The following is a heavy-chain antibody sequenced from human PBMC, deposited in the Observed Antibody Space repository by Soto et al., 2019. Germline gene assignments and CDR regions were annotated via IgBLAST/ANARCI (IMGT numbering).Heavy chain of an antibody. V-gene: IGHV4-59*08. D-gene: IGHD2-21*01. Sequence: SLTLSHTCTVAEGCSNGYYWSWILQPPGKGLECVGYIYYSGSTNYNPSLKSRVSISVATSKHQFSLKLSSVTAADTAVYYCARRPSGLIYFDYWGQGTPVTVSS. CDR3: ARRPSGLIYFDY. CDR1: EGCSNGYY. J-gene: IGHJ4*02. CDR2: IYYSGST.